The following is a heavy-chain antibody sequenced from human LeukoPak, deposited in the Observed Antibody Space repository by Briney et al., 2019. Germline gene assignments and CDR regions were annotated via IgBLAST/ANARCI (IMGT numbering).Heavy chain of an antibody. V-gene: IGHV4-61*02. CDR1: GGSISSGSYY. CDR3: ARRDGYNYYFDY. D-gene: IGHD5-24*01. J-gene: IGHJ4*02. Sequence: SQTLSLTCTVSGGSISSGSYYWSWIRQPAGTGREWIGRIYTSGSTNYNPSLKSRVTISVDTSKNQFSLKLSSVTAADTAVYYCARRDGYNYYFDYWGQGTLVTVSS. CDR2: IYTSGST.